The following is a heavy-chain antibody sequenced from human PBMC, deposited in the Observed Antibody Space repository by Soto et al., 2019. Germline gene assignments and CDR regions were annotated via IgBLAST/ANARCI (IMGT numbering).Heavy chain of an antibody. CDR2: IRSKTDGGTT. J-gene: IGHJ4*02. CDR3: TMYYYGSGSKNYFED. Sequence: GGSLRLSCAASGFTFSNAWMNWVRQAPGKGLEWVGRIRSKTDGGTTEYAAPVKGRFTISRDDSQNTLYLQMNSLKTEDTAVYYCTMYYYGSGSKNYFEDWGQGTLVTVSS. D-gene: IGHD3-10*01. V-gene: IGHV3-15*07. CDR1: GFTFSNAW.